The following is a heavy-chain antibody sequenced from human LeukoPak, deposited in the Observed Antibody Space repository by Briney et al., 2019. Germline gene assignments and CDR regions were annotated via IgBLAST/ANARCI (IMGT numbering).Heavy chain of an antibody. CDR3: ARVTTSGSYKYDN. D-gene: IGHD3-10*01. CDR1: GGTFSSYA. V-gene: IGHV1-69*05. CDR2: IIPIFGTA. Sequence: SVKVSCKASGGTFSSYAISWVRQAPGQGLEWMGGIIPIFGTANYAQKFQGRVTITTDESTSTAYMELSSLRSEDTAVYYCARVTTSGSYKYDNWGQGTLVTVSS. J-gene: IGHJ4*02.